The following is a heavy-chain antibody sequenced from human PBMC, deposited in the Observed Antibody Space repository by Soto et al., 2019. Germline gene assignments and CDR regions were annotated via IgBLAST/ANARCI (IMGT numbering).Heavy chain of an antibody. J-gene: IGHJ5*02. CDR3: AGVVGGSSGWSTETLYNWFDP. D-gene: IGHD6-19*01. Sequence: ASVKVSCKASGYTFTSYGISWVRQAPGQGLEWMGWISAYNGNTNYAQKLQGRVTMTTDTSTSTAYMELRSLRSDDTAVYYCAGVVGGSSGWSTETLYNWFDPWGQGTLVTVSS. CDR1: GYTFTSYG. CDR2: ISAYNGNT. V-gene: IGHV1-18*01.